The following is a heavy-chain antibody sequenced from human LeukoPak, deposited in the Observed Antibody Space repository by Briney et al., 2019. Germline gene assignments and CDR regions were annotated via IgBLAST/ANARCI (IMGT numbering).Heavy chain of an antibody. V-gene: IGHV1-3*01. J-gene: IGHJ4*02. Sequence: ASVKVSCKASGYTFTSYATHWVRQAPGQRLGWMGWINDGNGNTKYSQKFQGRVTITKDTSASTAYIERSSLRSEDTAVYYYERGRIVPAALDYWGQGTLVTVSS. CDR3: ERGRIVPAALDY. CDR1: GYTFTSYA. D-gene: IGHD2-2*01. CDR2: INDGNGNT.